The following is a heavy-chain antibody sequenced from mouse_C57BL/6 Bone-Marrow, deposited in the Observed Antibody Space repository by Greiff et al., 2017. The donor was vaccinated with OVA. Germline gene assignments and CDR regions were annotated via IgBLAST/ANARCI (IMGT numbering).Heavy chain of an antibody. J-gene: IGHJ2*01. CDR2: ISYDGSN. D-gene: IGHD3-2*02. V-gene: IGHV3-6*01. CDR1: GYSITSGYY. CDR3: ARRWKLRHFDY. Sequence: EVKLMESGPGLVKPSQSLSLTCSVTGYSITSGYYWNWIRQFPGNKLEWMGYISYDGSNNYNPSLKNRISITRDTSKNKFFLKLNSVTTEDTATYYCARRWKLRHFDYWGQGTTLTVSS.